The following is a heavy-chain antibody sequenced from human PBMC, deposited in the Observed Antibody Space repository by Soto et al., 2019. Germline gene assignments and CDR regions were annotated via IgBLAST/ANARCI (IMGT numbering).Heavy chain of an antibody. CDR3: ARYVPAAGFHYYYYYGMDV. CDR1: GGTFSSYA. J-gene: IGHJ6*02. V-gene: IGHV1-69*06. D-gene: IGHD2-2*01. CDR2: IIPIFGTA. Sequence: SVKVSCKASGGTFSSYAISWVRQAPGQGLEWMGGIIPIFGTANYAQKFQGRATITADKSTSTAYMELSSLRSEDTAVYYCARYVPAAGFHYYYYYGMDVWGHGITVTVS.